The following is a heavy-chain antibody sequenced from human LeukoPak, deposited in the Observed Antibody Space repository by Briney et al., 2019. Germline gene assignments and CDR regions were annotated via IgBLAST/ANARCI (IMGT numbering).Heavy chain of an antibody. CDR3: AKGTLQQFDY. J-gene: IGHJ4*02. CDR2: ITGNGGYT. D-gene: IGHD1-1*01. V-gene: IGHV3-23*01. CDR1: GFTFSNYA. Sequence: GSLRLSCAASGFTFSNYAMNWVRQAPGKGLEWVSGITGNGGYTYYADSVKGRFTISRDNSRSTLYLQINSPRAEDTAIYYCAKGTLQQFDYWGQGTLVTVSS.